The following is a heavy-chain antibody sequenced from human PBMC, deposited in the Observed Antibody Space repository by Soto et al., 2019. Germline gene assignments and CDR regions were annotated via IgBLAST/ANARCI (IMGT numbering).Heavy chain of an antibody. Sequence: EVQLLESGGGLLQLGGSLRLSFAVSGFTFSSHPMTWVRRAPGKGLECVSSITGSGDSTYYADSVKGRFTISRDKSKSTLYLQMNSLRAEDTAVYYCAKDLQFSGWLSAQTFDYWGQGTQVTVSS. D-gene: IGHD6-19*01. CDR1: GFTFSSHP. CDR3: AKDLQFSGWLSAQTFDY. J-gene: IGHJ4*02. V-gene: IGHV3-23*01. CDR2: ITGSGDST.